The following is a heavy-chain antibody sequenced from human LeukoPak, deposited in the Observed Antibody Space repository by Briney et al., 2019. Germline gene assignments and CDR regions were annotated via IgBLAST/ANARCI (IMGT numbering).Heavy chain of an antibody. CDR3: ARGLSAIVY. Sequence: SETLSLTCTVSGGSITTSGHYWGWIRQPPGKGLEWIGSIDYRERTTYNPSLKSRVTISADTSRNQFSLKLSSVTATDTAVYYCARGLSAIVYWGQGTLVTVSS. V-gene: IGHV4-39*01. CDR1: GGSITTSGHY. CDR2: IDYRERT. J-gene: IGHJ4*02. D-gene: IGHD2-15*01.